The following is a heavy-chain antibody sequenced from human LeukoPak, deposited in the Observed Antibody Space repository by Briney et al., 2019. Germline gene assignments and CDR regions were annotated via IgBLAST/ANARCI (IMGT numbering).Heavy chain of an antibody. CDR2: IYYSGST. V-gene: IGHV4-59*01. CDR1: YGSISSYY. Sequence: KPSETLSLTCTVSYGSISSYYWSWIRQPPGKGLEWIGYIYYSGSTNYNPSLESRVTISVDTSKNQFSLKLSSVTAADTAVYYCARVRFLEYLSSYYFDYWGQGTLVTVSS. CDR3: ARVRFLEYLSSYYFDY. D-gene: IGHD3-3*01. J-gene: IGHJ4*02.